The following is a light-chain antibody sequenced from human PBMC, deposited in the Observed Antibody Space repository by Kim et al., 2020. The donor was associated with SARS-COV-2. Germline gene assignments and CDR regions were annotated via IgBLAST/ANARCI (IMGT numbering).Light chain of an antibody. J-gene: IGKJ1*01. CDR3: QQYGGWT. CDR2: GAS. CDR1: QSVICAY. Sequence: SFATGERTTCSCRASQSVICAYLAWYQQRPGQAPRILIYGASNRATGIPDRCSGSGSGTDFTITISRLEAEDFAVYYCQQYGGWTFGLGTKVDIK. V-gene: IGKV3-20*01.